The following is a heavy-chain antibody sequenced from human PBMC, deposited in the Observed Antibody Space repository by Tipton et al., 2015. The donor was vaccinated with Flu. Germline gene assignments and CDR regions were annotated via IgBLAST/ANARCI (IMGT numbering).Heavy chain of an antibody. D-gene: IGHD5-12*01. CDR2: INHSGST. CDR3: ARGREATITGPFDY. CDR1: GGSFSGYY. Sequence: TLSLTCAVYGGSFSGYYWSWIRQPPGKGLEWIGEINHSGSTNYNPSLKSRVTISVDTPKNQFSLKLSSVTAADTAVYYCARGREATITGPFDYWGQGTLVTVSS. V-gene: IGHV4-34*01. J-gene: IGHJ4*02.